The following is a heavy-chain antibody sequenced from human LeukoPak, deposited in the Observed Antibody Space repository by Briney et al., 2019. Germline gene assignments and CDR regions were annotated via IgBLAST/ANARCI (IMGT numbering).Heavy chain of an antibody. J-gene: IGHJ3*02. CDR1: GFTFRNYD. CDR3: VKGGIQVSGIDAFDI. D-gene: IGHD5/OR15-5a*01. V-gene: IGHV3-13*01. Sequence: PGGSLRLSCAASGFTFRNYDMHWVRQFPGRGLEWVSAIGIADDTHYPDSVKGRFTISRENAKNPLYLQMNSLRDGDTAVYYCVKGGIQVSGIDAFDIWGQGTMDTVSS. CDR2: IGIADDT.